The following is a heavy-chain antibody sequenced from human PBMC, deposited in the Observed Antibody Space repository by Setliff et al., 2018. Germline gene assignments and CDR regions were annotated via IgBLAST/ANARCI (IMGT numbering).Heavy chain of an antibody. CDR1: GGTFSSYA. V-gene: IGHV1-69*10. Sequence: SVKVSCKASGGTFSSYAISWVRQAPGQGLEWMGGIIPILGIANYAQKFQGRVTITADETTTTAYLELSSLRSEDTGVYYCGSRQFPGGGNYYYFMDVWGKGTTVTVSS. D-gene: IGHD1-1*01. CDR3: GSRQFPGGGNYYYFMDV. J-gene: IGHJ6*03. CDR2: IIPILGIA.